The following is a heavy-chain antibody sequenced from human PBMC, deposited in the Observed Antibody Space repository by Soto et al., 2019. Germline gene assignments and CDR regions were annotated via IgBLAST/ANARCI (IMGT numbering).Heavy chain of an antibody. D-gene: IGHD5-12*01. CDR2: ISYDGSNK. CDR1: GFTFSSYG. V-gene: IGHV3-30*18. Sequence: GGSLRLSCAASGFTFSSYGMHWVRQAPGKGLEWVAVISYDGSNKYYADSVKGRFTISRDNSKNTLYLQMNSLRAEDTAVYYCAKDPFSGYESYWGQGTPVTVSS. J-gene: IGHJ4*02. CDR3: AKDPFSGYESY.